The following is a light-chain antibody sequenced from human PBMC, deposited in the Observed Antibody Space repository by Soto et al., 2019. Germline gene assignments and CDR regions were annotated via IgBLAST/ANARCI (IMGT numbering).Light chain of an antibody. CDR2: LGS. CDR1: QSLLQSNGYNY. J-gene: IGKJ4*01. V-gene: IGKV2-28*01. CDR3: MQALQTPLT. Sequence: DIVMTQSPLSLPVTPGEPASISCRSSQSLLQSNGYNYLDWYLQKPGQSPQLLIYLGSNRSSGVPDRFSGSGSGKDFTLKISRVEAEDVGVYYCMQALQTPLTFGGGTKVEI.